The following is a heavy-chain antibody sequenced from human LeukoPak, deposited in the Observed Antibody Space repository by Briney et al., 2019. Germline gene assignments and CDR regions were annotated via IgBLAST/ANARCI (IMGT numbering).Heavy chain of an antibody. D-gene: IGHD3-10*01. CDR3: ARWVYDGSVGIDY. J-gene: IGHJ4*02. V-gene: IGHV3-7*01. Sequence: QRWGVLRLSCTASGFTFADYAMSWVRQAPGKGLEWVANIKQDGSEKYYVDSVKGRFTISRDNAKNSLYLQMNSLRAEDTAVYYCARWVYDGSVGIDYWGQGTLVTVSS. CDR2: IKQDGSEK. CDR1: GFTFADYA.